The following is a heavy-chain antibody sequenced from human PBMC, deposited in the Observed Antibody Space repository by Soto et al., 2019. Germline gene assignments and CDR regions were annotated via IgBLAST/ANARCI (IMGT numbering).Heavy chain of an antibody. CDR1: GYPFTSYV. D-gene: IGHD3-22*01. CDR3: ARDSSGYYDPFDAFDI. J-gene: IGHJ3*02. CDR2: ISAYNGNT. Sequence: GASLKVSCKSSGYPFTSYVISWVRQAPGQGLEWMGWISAYNGNTNYAQKLQGRVTMTTDTSTSTAYMELRSLRSDDTAVYYCARDSSGYYDPFDAFDIWGQGTMVTVSS. V-gene: IGHV1-18*01.